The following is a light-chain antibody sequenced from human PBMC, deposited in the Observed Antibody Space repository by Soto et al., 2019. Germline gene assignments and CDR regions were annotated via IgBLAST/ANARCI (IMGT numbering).Light chain of an antibody. CDR3: QSYDSSLSGSMV. J-gene: IGLJ2*01. CDR1: SSNIGAGYD. V-gene: IGLV1-40*01. CDR2: GNS. Sequence: QSVLTQPPSVSGAPGQRVTISCTGSSSNIGAGYDVHWYQQLPGTATKLLIYGNSNRPSGVPDRFSGSKSGTSASLAITGLKAEDEADYYCQSYDSSLSGSMVFGGGTKVTVL.